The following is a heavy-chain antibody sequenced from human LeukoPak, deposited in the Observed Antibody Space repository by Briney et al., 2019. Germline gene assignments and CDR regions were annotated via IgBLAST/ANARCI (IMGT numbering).Heavy chain of an antibody. D-gene: IGHD3-9*01. Sequence: ASETLSLTCAVYGGSFSGYYWSWIRQPPGKGLEWIGEINHSGSTNYNPSLKSRVTISVDTSKNQFSLKLSSVTAADTAVYYCARGGRYYDILTGYYTERYSDYWGQGTLVTVSS. CDR1: GGSFSGYY. V-gene: IGHV4-34*01. J-gene: IGHJ4*02. CDR3: ARGGRYYDILTGYYTERYSDY. CDR2: INHSGST.